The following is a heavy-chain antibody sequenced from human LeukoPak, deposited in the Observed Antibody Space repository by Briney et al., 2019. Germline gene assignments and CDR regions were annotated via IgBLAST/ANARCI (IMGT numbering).Heavy chain of an antibody. CDR2: ISWDGGST. V-gene: IGHV3-43D*03. J-gene: IGHJ6*03. Sequence: PGGSLRLSCAASGFTFDDYAMHWVRQAPGKGLEWVSLISWDGGSTYYADSVKGRFTISRDNSKNSLYLQMNSLRAEDTALYYCAKVAGIASIGTDMDVWGKGTTVTISS. CDR3: AKVAGIASIGTDMDV. CDR1: GFTFDDYA. D-gene: IGHD6-19*01.